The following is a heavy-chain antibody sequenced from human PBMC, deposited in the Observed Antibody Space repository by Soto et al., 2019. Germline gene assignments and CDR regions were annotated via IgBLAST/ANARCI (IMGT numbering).Heavy chain of an antibody. V-gene: IGHV3-48*02. CDR3: ARDNADSSGYGVGFQVDD. CDR1: GFTFRSYS. D-gene: IGHD5-18*01. J-gene: IGHJ4*02. Sequence: EVQLVESGGASVQPGGSLRLSCAVSGFTFRSYSMNWVRQAPGKGLEWVSYISSSSYTTFYADSVKGRFTISRDNAKNSLYLQMNSLRDEDTAVYECARDNADSSGYGVGFQVDDWGQGTLVTVSS. CDR2: ISSSSYTT.